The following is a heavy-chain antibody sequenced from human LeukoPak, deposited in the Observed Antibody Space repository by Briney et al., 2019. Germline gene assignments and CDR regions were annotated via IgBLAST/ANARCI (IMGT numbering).Heavy chain of an antibody. V-gene: IGHV4-39*07. J-gene: IGHJ6*03. CDR1: GGSISNITSHTYY. Sequence: SETLSPTCTVSGGSISNITSHTYYWGWIRQPPGKGLEWIGSIYYSGSVYYNPSLKSRLTISLGPSKHQFSLKLSSVTAADTAVYYCANSDFYNMDVWGKGTTVTVSS. CDR2: IYYSGSV. CDR3: ANSDFYNMDV. D-gene: IGHD2-21*02.